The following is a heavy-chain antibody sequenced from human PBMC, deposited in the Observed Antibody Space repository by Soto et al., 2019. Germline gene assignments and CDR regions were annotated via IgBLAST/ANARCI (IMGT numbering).Heavy chain of an antibody. D-gene: IGHD2-2*01. Sequence: QLQLQESGPGLVKPSETLSLTCTVSGGSISSSSYYWGWIRQPPGKWLEWIGSIYYSGSTYYNPSLKSRVTLSVDTSKNQFSLKLSSVTGADTAVYYCARVSEYQLPSGMYVWGQGTTVTVSS. CDR3: ARVSEYQLPSGMYV. CDR2: IYYSGST. CDR1: GGSISSSSYY. V-gene: IGHV4-39*01. J-gene: IGHJ6*02.